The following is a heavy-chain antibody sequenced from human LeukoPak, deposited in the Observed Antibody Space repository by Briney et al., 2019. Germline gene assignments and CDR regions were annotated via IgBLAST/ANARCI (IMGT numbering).Heavy chain of an antibody. Sequence: PGGSLRLSCAASGFSFSRAWMSWVRQAPGKGLEWVGRIKSKSDGGTTDYAAPVKGRFTISRDDSKNTLFLQVNSLKVEDTAVYYCTTVTLRPVGLWGQGTLVTVSS. J-gene: IGHJ4*02. CDR3: TTVTLRPVGL. CDR2: IKSKSDGGTT. D-gene: IGHD3-10*01. CDR1: GFSFSRAW. V-gene: IGHV3-15*05.